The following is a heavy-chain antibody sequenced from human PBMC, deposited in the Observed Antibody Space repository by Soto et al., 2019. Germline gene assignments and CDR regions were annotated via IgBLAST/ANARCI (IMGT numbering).Heavy chain of an antibody. CDR3: ARERGYYDSSGYYLGDFDP. CDR1: GYSFTSYW. J-gene: IGHJ5*02. V-gene: IGHV5-51*01. D-gene: IGHD3-22*01. Sequence: GESLKISCKGSGYSFTSYWIGWVRQMPGKGLEWMGIIYPGDSDTRYSPSFQGQVTISADKSISTAYLQWSSLKASDTAMYYCARERGYYDSSGYYLGDFDPWGQGTLVTVSS. CDR2: IYPGDSDT.